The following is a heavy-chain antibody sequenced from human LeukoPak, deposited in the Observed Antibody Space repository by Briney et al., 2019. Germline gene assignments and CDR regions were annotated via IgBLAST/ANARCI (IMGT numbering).Heavy chain of an antibody. V-gene: IGHV1-2*02. CDR3: ARERRLRRYYFDY. CDR1: GYTFTGYY. D-gene: IGHD4-17*01. Sequence: VASVKVSCKASGYTFTGYYMHWVRQAPGQGLEWMGWINPNSGGTNYAQKFQGRVTMTRDTSISTAYMELSRLRSDDTAVYYCARERRLRRYYFDYWGQGALVTVSS. J-gene: IGHJ4*02. CDR2: INPNSGGT.